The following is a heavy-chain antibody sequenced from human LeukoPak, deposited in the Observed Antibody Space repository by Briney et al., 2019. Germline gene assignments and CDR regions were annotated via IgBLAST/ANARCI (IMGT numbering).Heavy chain of an antibody. CDR3: AREAIGRVDY. CDR2: TYYSGST. V-gene: IGHV4-59*01. D-gene: IGHD2/OR15-2a*01. CDR1: GDSISNYY. Sequence: PSETLSLTCTVSGDSISNYYWSWIRQPPGKGLEWIGYTYYSGSTNYNPSLKSRVTISVDTSKKHFSLKLSSVAAADTAVYYCAREAIGRVDYWGQGILVTVSS. J-gene: IGHJ4*02.